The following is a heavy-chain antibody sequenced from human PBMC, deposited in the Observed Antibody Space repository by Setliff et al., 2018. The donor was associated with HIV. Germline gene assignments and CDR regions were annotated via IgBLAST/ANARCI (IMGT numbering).Heavy chain of an antibody. CDR3: AALKGYSYGRGCFDP. CDR1: GFTFSSYA. Sequence: EGSLRLSCAASGFTFSSYAMSWVRQAPGKGLEWVSVISGSGGTTYYADSVKGRFTISRDNSKNTVFLQMNSLRGEDTAVYYCAALKGYSYGRGCFDPWGQGTLVTVSS. J-gene: IGHJ5*02. D-gene: IGHD5-18*01. CDR2: ISGSGGTT. V-gene: IGHV3-23*01.